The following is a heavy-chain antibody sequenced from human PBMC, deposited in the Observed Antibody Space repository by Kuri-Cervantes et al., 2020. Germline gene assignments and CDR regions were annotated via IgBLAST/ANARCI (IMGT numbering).Heavy chain of an antibody. V-gene: IGHV4-34*01. CDR3: ARQRTYYYGSGSYFNWFDP. D-gene: IGHD3-10*01. CDR2: INHRGST. Sequence: SETLSLTCAVYGGSFSGYYWSWIRQPPGKGLEWIGEINHRGSTNYNPSLKSRVTISVDTSKNQFSLKLSSVTAADTAVYYCARQRTYYYGSGSYFNWFDPWGQGTTVTVSS. J-gene: IGHJ5*02. CDR1: GGSFSGYY.